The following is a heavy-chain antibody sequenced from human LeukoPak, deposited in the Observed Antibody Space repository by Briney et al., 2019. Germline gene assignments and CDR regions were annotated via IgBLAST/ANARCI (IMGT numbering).Heavy chain of an antibody. J-gene: IGHJ3*02. CDR2: ISWNSGSI. Sequence: PGGSLRLSCAASGFTFDDYAMHWVRQAPGKGLEWVSGISWNSGSIGYADSVKGRFTISRDNAKNSLYLQMNSLRAEDTALYYCAKDTALYDSSAFDIWGQGTMVTVSS. D-gene: IGHD3-22*01. CDR1: GFTFDDYA. V-gene: IGHV3-9*01. CDR3: AKDTALYDSSAFDI.